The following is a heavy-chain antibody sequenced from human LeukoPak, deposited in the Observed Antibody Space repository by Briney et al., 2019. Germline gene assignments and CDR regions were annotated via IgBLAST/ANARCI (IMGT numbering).Heavy chain of an antibody. Sequence: PGGSLRLSCAASGFSFSSYAMTWVRQAPGKGLEWVAVMSNDGSIKKYANSVKGRFTISRDNSKNTLYLQMDSLRAEDTAVYYCAREFTIFGVVIQRYDAFDIWGQGTMVTVSS. CDR3: AREFTIFGVVIQRYDAFDI. J-gene: IGHJ3*02. CDR2: MSNDGSIK. V-gene: IGHV3-30-3*01. D-gene: IGHD3-3*01. CDR1: GFSFSSYA.